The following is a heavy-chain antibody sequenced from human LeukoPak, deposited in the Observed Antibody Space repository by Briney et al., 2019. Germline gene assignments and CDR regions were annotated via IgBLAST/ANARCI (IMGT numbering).Heavy chain of an antibody. CDR2: ISGSGGST. D-gene: IGHD6-13*01. Sequence: GGSLRLSCAASGFTFSSYAMSWVRQAPGKGLEWVSAISGSGGSTYYADSVKGRFTISRDNSKNTLYLQMNGLRAEDTAVYYCAKDEYGQQLAHDAFDIWGQGTMVTVSS. V-gene: IGHV3-23*01. CDR3: AKDEYGQQLAHDAFDI. J-gene: IGHJ3*02. CDR1: GFTFSSYA.